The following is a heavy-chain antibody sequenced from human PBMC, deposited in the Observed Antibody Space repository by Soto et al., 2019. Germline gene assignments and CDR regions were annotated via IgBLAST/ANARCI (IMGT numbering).Heavy chain of an antibody. CDR1: GGSISSNSYY. D-gene: IGHD1-26*01. J-gene: IGHJ6*02. CDR2: IYYSGST. V-gene: IGHV4-61*05. Sequence: SETLSLTCTVSGGSISSNSYYWGWIRQPPGKGLEWIGYIYYSGSTNYNPSLKSRVTISVDTSKNQFSLKLSSVTAADTAVYYCARVMLGPYYYYGMDVWGQGTTVTVSS. CDR3: ARVMLGPYYYYGMDV.